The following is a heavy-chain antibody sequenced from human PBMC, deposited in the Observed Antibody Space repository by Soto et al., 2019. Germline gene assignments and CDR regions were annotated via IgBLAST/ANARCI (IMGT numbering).Heavy chain of an antibody. CDR1: KFTFRDYT. Sequence: GWSLRLSCAASKFTFRDYTMRWVRQAPGKGLECVSFITGGGATYYAGSVEGRFTISRDNSKNTLYLQMNSLRAEDTAVYCCTRVIDYYMDVWGKGTTLTVSS. D-gene: IGHD2-21*01. CDR3: TRVIDYYMDV. V-gene: IGHV3-23*01. CDR2: ITGGGAT. J-gene: IGHJ6*03.